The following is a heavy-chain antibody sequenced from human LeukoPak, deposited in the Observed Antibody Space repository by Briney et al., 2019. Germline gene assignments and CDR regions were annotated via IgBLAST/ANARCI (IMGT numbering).Heavy chain of an antibody. CDR1: GGTFSSYA. V-gene: IGHV1-2*06. J-gene: IGHJ4*02. CDR3: ARDYCSSTSCLFDY. D-gene: IGHD2-2*01. CDR2: INPNSGDT. Sequence: ASVKVSCEASGGTFSSYAISWVRQAPGQGLEWMGRINPNSGDTNYAQKFQGRVTMTRDTSISTAYMELSRLRSDDTAVYYCARDYCSSTSCLFDYWGQGTLVTVSS.